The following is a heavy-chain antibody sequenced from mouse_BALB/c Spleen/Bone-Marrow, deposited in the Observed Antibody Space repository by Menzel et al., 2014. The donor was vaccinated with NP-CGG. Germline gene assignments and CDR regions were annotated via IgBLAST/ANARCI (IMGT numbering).Heavy chain of an antibody. CDR2: ICYEGSI. CDR1: GFSITSSSYC. V-gene: IGHV12-1-1*01. D-gene: IGHD1-3*01. CDR3: SRGNPSSYFDY. Sequence: LMESGPAVIKPSQSLSLTCIVSGFSITSSSYCWHWIRQPPGKGLEWMGRICYEGSIYYSPSIRSRRTISRDTSLNKYFIQLSSVTNEDTAMYYCSRGNPSSYFDYWGQGTTLTVSS. J-gene: IGHJ2*01.